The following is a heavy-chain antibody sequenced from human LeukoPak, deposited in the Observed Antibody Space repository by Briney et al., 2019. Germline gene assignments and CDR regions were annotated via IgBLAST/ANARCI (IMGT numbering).Heavy chain of an antibody. J-gene: IGHJ4*02. V-gene: IGHV4-59*01. CDR1: GDSITIYY. D-gene: IGHD2-21*02. CDR3: ARGGPYLVVTAPWDY. CDR2: IYYSGST. Sequence: PSETLSLTCTLSGDSITIYYWSWIRQPPGKGLEWIGYIYYSGSTNYNPSLKSRVTISVDTSKNQFSLKLSSVTAADTAVYYCARGGPYLVVTAPWDYWGQGTLVTVSS.